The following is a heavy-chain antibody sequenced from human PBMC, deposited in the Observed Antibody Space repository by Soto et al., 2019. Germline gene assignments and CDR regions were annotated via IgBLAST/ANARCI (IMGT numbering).Heavy chain of an antibody. D-gene: IGHD3-22*01. J-gene: IGHJ5*02. CDR1: GGSIFSGGYY. CDR3: ASGPYYYDNSGYFEP. V-gene: IGHV4-31*03. CDR2: ISYTGST. Sequence: SETLSLTCTVSGGSIFSGGYYWSWIRQHPGKGLEWIGYISYTGSTDYNPSLKSRVSLPVDTSKNHFSLRLSSVTAADTAVYFCASGPYYYDNSGYFEPWGQGTLVTVSS.